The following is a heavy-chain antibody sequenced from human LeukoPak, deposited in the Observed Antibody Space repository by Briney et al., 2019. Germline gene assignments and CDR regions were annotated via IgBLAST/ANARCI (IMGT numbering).Heavy chain of an antibody. J-gene: IGHJ4*02. D-gene: IGHD2-15*01. CDR2: ISPNSGGT. CDR1: GYTFNAYY. CDR3: VRDPAGYCSVGSCPYYFDF. Sequence: ASVKVSCKASGYTFNAYYIHWVRQAPGQGLEWMGWISPNSGGTNYAQKFQGRVTMTRDTSISLVSMEVFSLRSDDRAVYYCVRDPAGYCSVGSCPYYFDFWGQGTLVTVSS. V-gene: IGHV1-2*02.